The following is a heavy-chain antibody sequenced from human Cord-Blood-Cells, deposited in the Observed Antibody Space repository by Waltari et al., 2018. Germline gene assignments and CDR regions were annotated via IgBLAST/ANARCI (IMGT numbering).Heavy chain of an antibody. J-gene: IGHJ2*01. CDR3: ARRRYCSSTSCKDNWYFDL. CDR2: IYHSGST. CDR1: GGSISSGGYS. Sequence: QLQLQESGSGLVKPSQTLSLTCAVSGGSISSGGYSWSWIRQPPGKGLEWIGYIYHSGSTYYNPSLKSRVTISVDRSKNQFSLKLSSVTAADTAVYYCARRRYCSSTSCKDNWYFDLWGRGTLVTVSS. D-gene: IGHD2-2*01. V-gene: IGHV4-30-2*01.